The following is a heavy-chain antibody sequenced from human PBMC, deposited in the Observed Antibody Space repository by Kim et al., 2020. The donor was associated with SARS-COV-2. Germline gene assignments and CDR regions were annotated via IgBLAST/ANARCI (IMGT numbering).Heavy chain of an antibody. J-gene: IGHJ6*02. CDR3: AKRGATGHPLWFGGGMDV. CDR2: ISGSGGST. D-gene: IGHD3-10*01. Sequence: GGSLRLSCAASGFTFSSYAMSWVRQAPVKGLEWVSAISGSGGSTYYADSVKGRFTISRDNSKNTLYLQMNSLRAEDTAVYYCAKRGATGHPLWFGGGMDVWGQGTTVTVSS. CDR1: GFTFSSYA. V-gene: IGHV3-23*01.